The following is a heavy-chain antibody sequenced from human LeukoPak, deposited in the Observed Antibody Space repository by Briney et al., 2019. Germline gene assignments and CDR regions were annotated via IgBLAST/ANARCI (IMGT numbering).Heavy chain of an antibody. D-gene: IGHD1-1*01. J-gene: IGHJ6*03. CDR3: ARGRVSSSTRYSTYYYYFYMDV. V-gene: IGHV4-59*01. CDR1: DDSITMYY. CDR2: VDHTGST. Sequence: SETLSLTCSVSDDSITMYYWTWIRQPPGKGLEWTGYVDHTGSTNFNPSLNGRVSISRDTTKNLFSLRLRSVTAADTAVYFCARGRVSSSTRYSTYYYYFYMDVWGKGTTVTVSS.